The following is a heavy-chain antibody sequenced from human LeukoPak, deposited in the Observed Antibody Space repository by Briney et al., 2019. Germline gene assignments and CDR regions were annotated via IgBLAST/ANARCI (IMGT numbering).Heavy chain of an antibody. D-gene: IGHD4-23*01. CDR2: INPSGGST. V-gene: IGHV1-46*01. CDR1: VYPFTSYY. CDR3: ASIADYGGRKNFDY. Sequence: GGSLRLSCAASVYPFTSYYMHWVRQAPGQGLEWMGIINPSGGSTSYAQKFQGRVTMTRDTSTSTVYMELSSLRSEDTAVYYCASIADYGGRKNFDYWGQGTLVTVSS. J-gene: IGHJ4*02.